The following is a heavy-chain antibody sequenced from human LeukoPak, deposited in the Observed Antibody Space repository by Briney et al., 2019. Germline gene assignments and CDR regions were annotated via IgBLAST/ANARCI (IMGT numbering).Heavy chain of an antibody. V-gene: IGHV4-34*01. CDR1: GGSFSGYY. Sequence: SETLSLTCAVYGGSFSGYYWSWIRQPPGKELEWIGEINHSGSTNYNPSLKSRVTISVDTSKNQFSLKLSSVTAADTAVYYCARSPGVVVVVAATNWFDPWGQGTLVTVSS. J-gene: IGHJ5*02. CDR3: ARSPGVVVVVAATNWFDP. CDR2: INHSGST. D-gene: IGHD2-15*01.